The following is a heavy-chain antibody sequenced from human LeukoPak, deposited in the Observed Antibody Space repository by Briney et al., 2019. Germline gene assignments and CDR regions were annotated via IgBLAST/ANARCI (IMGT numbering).Heavy chain of an antibody. Sequence: GGSLRLSCAASGFTFSSYSMNWVRQAPGKGLEWVSSISSSSSYIYYADSVKGRFTISRDNAKNSLYLQMNSLRAEDTAVYYCAGECMVQVVLDDYWGQGTLVSVSS. J-gene: IGHJ4*02. D-gene: IGHD3-10*01. CDR2: ISSSSSYI. CDR1: GFTFSSYS. CDR3: AGECMVQVVLDDY. V-gene: IGHV3-21*01.